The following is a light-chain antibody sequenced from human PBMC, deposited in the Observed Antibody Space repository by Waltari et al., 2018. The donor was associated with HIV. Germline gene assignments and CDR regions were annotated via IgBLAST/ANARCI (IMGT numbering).Light chain of an antibody. J-gene: IGLJ1*01. Sequence: QSALTQPRSVSGSPGQSVTISCTGTSSDVGGYHSVSWYQPHPGKAPKLLIYEVSKWPSGVPDRFSGSKSGNTASLTISGLRADDEADYYCCSYGGTYNVFGTGTKVTIL. CDR1: SSDVGGYHS. V-gene: IGLV2-11*01. CDR2: EVS. CDR3: CSYGGTYNV.